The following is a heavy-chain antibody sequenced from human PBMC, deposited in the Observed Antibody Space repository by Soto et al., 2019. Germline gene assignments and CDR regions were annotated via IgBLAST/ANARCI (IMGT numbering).Heavy chain of an antibody. CDR3: NTDGFSGIVGI. J-gene: IGHJ3*02. CDR2: IRSKTSSETR. CDR1: GFPFTKAW. D-gene: IGHD1-26*01. Sequence: PGGSLRLSCAASGFPFTKAWMTWVRQAPGKGLEWVGRIRSKTSSETRGYAAPVKGRFTISRDDSKNMLFLEMSSLKIEDTGVYYCNTDGFSGIVGIWGQGAMVTVSS. V-gene: IGHV3-15*01.